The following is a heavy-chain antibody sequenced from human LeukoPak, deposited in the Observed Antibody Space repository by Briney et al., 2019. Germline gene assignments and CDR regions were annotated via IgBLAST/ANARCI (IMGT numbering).Heavy chain of an antibody. CDR2: INSDGSST. D-gene: IGHD6-19*01. J-gene: IGHJ6*03. CDR1: GFTFSSYW. V-gene: IGHV3-74*01. CDR3: AKDGFKQWLVYYYYYMDV. Sequence: GGSLRLSCAASGFTFSSYWMHWVRQAPGKGLVWVSRINSDGSSTSYADSVKGRFTISRDNAKNTLYLQMNSLRAEDTAVYYCAKDGFKQWLVYYYYYMDVWGKGTTVTVSS.